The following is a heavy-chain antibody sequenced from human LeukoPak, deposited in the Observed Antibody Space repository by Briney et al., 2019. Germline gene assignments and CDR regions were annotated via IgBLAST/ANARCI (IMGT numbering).Heavy chain of an antibody. V-gene: IGHV3-48*03. D-gene: IGHD3-10*01. J-gene: IGHJ6*03. CDR3: ARVAYYCGSGTMDL. Sequence: GGSLRLSCAASGFTFRNYEMNWVRQAPGKGLEWVSYISSSSGDTIYYADSVKGRFAIYRDNAKNSLYLQMNSLRAEDTAVYYCARVAYYCGSGTMDLWGKGSTITISS. CDR1: GFTFRNYE. CDR2: ISSSSGDTI.